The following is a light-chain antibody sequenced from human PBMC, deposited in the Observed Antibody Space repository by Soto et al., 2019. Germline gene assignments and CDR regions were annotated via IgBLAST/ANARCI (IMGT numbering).Light chain of an antibody. CDR2: GAS. CDR1: QRVSSSY. CDR3: QQYGSSPLT. J-gene: IGKJ4*01. Sequence: EIVLTQSPGTLSLSPGERATLSCRASQRVSSSYLAWYHQKAGQAPRLLIYGASSRATGIPDRFSGSGYGTDFTLTISRLEPEDFAVYYCQQYGSSPLTFGGGTKVDIK. V-gene: IGKV3-20*01.